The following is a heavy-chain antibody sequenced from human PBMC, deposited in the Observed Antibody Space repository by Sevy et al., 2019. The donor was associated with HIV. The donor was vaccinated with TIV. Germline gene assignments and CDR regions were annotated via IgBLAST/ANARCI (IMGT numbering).Heavy chain of an antibody. CDR2: INPKSGGT. CDR1: GYTFSAYY. D-gene: IGHD5-12*01. CDR3: VSAQVDNGIF. V-gene: IGHV1-2*02. Sequence: ASVKVSCKTSGYTFSAYYMHWVRQAPGQGPEWMGWINPKSGGTKYAQKFQGRISLTRDASTNTAYLHLSSLTSDDTAVYYCVSAQVDNGIFWGQGTLVTVSS. J-gene: IGHJ4*02.